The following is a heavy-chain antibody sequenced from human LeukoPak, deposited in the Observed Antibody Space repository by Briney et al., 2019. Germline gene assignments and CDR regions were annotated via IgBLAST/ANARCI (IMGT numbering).Heavy chain of an antibody. CDR1: GFTVSSNY. V-gene: IGHV3-66*04. Sequence: PGGSLRLSCAASGFTVSSNYMNWIRQAPGKGLEWVSVIYGGGNTDYADSVKGRFTISRDNSKNTLYLQMNSLRAEDTALYYCAKHGYCSGISCFFDFWGQGTLVTVSS. D-gene: IGHD2-2*03. CDR2: IYGGGNT. J-gene: IGHJ4*02. CDR3: AKHGYCSGISCFFDF.